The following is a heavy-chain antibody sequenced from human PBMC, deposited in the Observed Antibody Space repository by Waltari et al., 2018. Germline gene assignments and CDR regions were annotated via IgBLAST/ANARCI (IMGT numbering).Heavy chain of an antibody. D-gene: IGHD2-21*02. Sequence: QVQLVQSGAEVKKPGSSVKVSCKASGGTFSSYAISWVRQAPGQGLEWMGGIIPSFGTANYAQKFQGRDRITTDEATSTAYMELSSLRSEDTTVYYCARGVRGGDPLYYFDYWGQGTLVTVSS. CDR2: IIPSFGTA. V-gene: IGHV1-69*05. CDR3: ARGVRGGDPLYYFDY. CDR1: GGTFSSYA. J-gene: IGHJ4*02.